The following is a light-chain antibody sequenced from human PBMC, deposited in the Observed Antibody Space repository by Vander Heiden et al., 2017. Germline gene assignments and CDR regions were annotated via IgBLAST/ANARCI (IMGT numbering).Light chain of an antibody. CDR1: QTIYTN. CDR3: QHHNNWPTYT. J-gene: IGKJ2*01. Sequence: EVVFTQSPVTLAVKAGESATRSCRASQTIYTNLRWYHQNPGQAPRLLIYGASTRATGIPDRFSGSGSGTEFTLTISSLQSEDFGVYHCQHHNNWPTYTFGQGNKLDIK. CDR2: GAS. V-gene: IGKV3-15*01.